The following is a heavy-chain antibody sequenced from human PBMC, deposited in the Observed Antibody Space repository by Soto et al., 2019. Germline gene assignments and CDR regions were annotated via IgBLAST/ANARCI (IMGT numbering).Heavy chain of an antibody. CDR1: GFTFSDYG. CDR3: AKEMYPRTVPDSSSPWGDY. J-gene: IGHJ4*02. V-gene: IGHV3-30*18. Sequence: PGGSLRLSCEVSGFTFSDYGMHWVRQAPGKGLEWVAVMSYDGSHKYYADSVKGRFTISRDLSGNTLFLQMNSLRLEDTAVYFCAKEMYPRTVPDSSSPWGDYWGQGTLVTVSS. CDR2: MSYDGSHK. D-gene: IGHD6-6*01.